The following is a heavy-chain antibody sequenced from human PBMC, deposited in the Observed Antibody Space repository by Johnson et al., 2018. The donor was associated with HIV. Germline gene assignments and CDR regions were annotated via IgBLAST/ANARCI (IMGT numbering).Heavy chain of an antibody. CDR3: AKSACCGGDCHGAFDI. V-gene: IGHV3-30*18. J-gene: IGHJ3*02. Sequence: QEKLVESGGGVVQPGRSLRLSCAASGFTFSSYGMHWVRQAPGKGLEWVAVITYDGSNKYYADSVKGRFTISRDNSKNTLYLQMNSLRAEDTAVYYCAKSACCGGDCHGAFDIWGQGTMVTVS. CDR1: GFTFSSYG. D-gene: IGHD2-21*02. CDR2: ITYDGSNK.